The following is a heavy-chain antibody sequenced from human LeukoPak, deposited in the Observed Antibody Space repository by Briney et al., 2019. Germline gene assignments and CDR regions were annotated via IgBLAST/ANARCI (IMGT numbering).Heavy chain of an antibody. CDR3: ARVGRSTSWALDY. J-gene: IGHJ4*02. Sequence: SETLSPTCTVSGGSISSYYWSWIRQPPGKGLEWIGYIYYSGSTNYNPSLKSRVTISVDTSKNQFSLKLSSVTAADTAVYYCARVGRSTSWALDYWGQGTLVTVSS. CDR2: IYYSGST. V-gene: IGHV4-59*01. D-gene: IGHD2-2*01. CDR1: GGSISSYY.